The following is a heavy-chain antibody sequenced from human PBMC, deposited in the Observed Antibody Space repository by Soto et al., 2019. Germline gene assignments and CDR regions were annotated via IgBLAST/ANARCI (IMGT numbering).Heavy chain of an antibody. CDR3: AYKNRWYSSGYEN. CDR1: GFTFSSYA. J-gene: IGHJ4*02. D-gene: IGHD3-22*01. Sequence: EVQLLESGGGLVQPGGSLRLSCAASGFTFSSYAMSWVRQAPGKGLEWVSAISGSGGSTYYADSVKGRFTISRDNSKNTLYLQMNSLRAEDTAVYYCAYKNRWYSSGYENWGQGTLVTVSS. CDR2: ISGSGGST. V-gene: IGHV3-23*01.